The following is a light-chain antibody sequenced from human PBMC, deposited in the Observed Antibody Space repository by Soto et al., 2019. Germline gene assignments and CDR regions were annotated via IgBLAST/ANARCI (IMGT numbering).Light chain of an antibody. Sequence: SALAQPASVSGSPGQSITISCTGTGSDVGGYYYVSWYQHHPGKAPKVMIYEVTNRPSGVSNRFSGYKSGNTASLTISGLLAEDEADYYCRSYTSSSNYVFGTGTKV. CDR3: RSYTSSSNYV. J-gene: IGLJ1*01. V-gene: IGLV2-14*01. CDR1: GSDVGGYYY. CDR2: EVT.